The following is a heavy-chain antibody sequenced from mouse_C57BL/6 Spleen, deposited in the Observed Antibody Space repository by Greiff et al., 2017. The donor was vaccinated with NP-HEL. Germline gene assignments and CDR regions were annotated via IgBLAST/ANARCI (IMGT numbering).Heavy chain of an antibody. V-gene: IGHV2-9-1*01. CDR3: ARIYYDYEGYAMDY. D-gene: IGHD2-4*01. CDR1: GFSLTRYA. CDR2: IWTGGGT. Sequence: QVQLQQSGPGLVAPSQSLSITCTVSGFSLTRYAISWVRQPPGKGLEWLGVIWTGGGTNYNSALKSRLSISKDNSKSQVFLKMNSLQTDDTARYYCARIYYDYEGYAMDYWGQGTSVTVSS. J-gene: IGHJ4*01.